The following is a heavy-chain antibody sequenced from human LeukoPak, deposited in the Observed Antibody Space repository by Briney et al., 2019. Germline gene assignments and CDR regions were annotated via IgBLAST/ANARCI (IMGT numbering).Heavy chain of an antibody. J-gene: IGHJ4*02. CDR3: ASLGYCSSTSCYPNKDY. CDR1: GGSFSGYY. D-gene: IGHD2-2*01. CDR2: INHSGST. Sequence: SETLSLTCAVYGGSFSGYYWSWIRQPPGKGLEWIGEINHSGSTNYNPSRKSRVNITVDTSKNQFSLKLSSVTAADTAVYYCASLGYCSSTSCYPNKDYWGQGTLVTVSS. V-gene: IGHV4-34*01.